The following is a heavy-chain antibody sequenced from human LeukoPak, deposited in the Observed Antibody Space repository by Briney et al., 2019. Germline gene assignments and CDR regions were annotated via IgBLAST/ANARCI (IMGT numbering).Heavy chain of an antibody. Sequence: SETLSLTCTVSGGSISSYYWNWIRQPPGKGLEWIGYIYYSGSTNYNPSLKSRVTISVDTSKNQFSLRLSSVTAADTAVYYCARVGEIAYCGGDCYRTDWGQGTLVTVSS. CDR3: ARVGEIAYCGGDCYRTD. V-gene: IGHV4-59*01. CDR2: IYYSGST. CDR1: GGSISSYY. J-gene: IGHJ4*02. D-gene: IGHD2-21*02.